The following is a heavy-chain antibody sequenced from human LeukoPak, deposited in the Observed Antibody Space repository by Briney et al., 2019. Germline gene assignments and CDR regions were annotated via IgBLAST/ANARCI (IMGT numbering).Heavy chain of an antibody. CDR2: INPNGGGR. CDR3: ARELLWFGRFDP. Sequence: ASVKVSCKASGYTFTGYYLHWVRQAPGQGLEWMGWINPNGGGREYAQKFQGRVNMTRDTSTSTVYMELSSLRSEDTAVYYCARELLWFGRFDPWGQGTLVTVSS. V-gene: IGHV1-2*02. CDR1: GYTFTGYY. J-gene: IGHJ5*02. D-gene: IGHD3-10*01.